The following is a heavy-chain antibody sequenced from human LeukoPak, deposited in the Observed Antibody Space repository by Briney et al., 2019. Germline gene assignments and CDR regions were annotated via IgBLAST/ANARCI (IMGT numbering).Heavy chain of an antibody. J-gene: IGHJ6*02. D-gene: IGHD5-18*01. CDR3: DTGIKLWFNYYGMDV. CDR2: ISRSSSYI. V-gene: IGHV3-21*01. CDR1: GFTFSSYS. Sequence: GGSLRLSCAASGFTFSSYSMNWVRHAPGKGLEWVSCISRSSSYIYYADSVKGRFTISRDNAKNSLYLQMSSLRAEDTAVYYCDTGIKLWFNYYGMDVWGQRTTATVSS.